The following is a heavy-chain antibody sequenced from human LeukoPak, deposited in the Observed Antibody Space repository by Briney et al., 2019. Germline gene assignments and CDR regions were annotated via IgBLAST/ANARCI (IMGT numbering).Heavy chain of an antibody. CDR3: ARGARGVSGYYFDF. CDR1: GFTFDDYG. Sequence: PGGSLRLSCAASGFTFDDYGMSWVRQAPGKGLEWVSSTNWNGGSTGYADSVKGRFTISRDNAKNSLYLQMNSLRAEDTALYYCARGARGVSGYYFDFWGQGTLVTVSS. D-gene: IGHD3-10*01. J-gene: IGHJ4*02. V-gene: IGHV3-20*04. CDR2: TNWNGGST.